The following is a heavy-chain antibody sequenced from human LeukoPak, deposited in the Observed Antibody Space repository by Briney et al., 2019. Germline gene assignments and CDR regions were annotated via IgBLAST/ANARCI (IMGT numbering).Heavy chain of an antibody. CDR3: ARVLHRRNYDSSVYYGY. V-gene: IGHV3-48*01. CDR1: GFTF. Sequence: PGGSLRLSCAASGFTFNWVRQAPGKGLEWVSYISSSDSTIYYAESVKSRFTISRDNAKNSLYLQMNSLRAEDTAVYYCARVLHRRNYDSSVYYGYWGQGTLVTVSS. J-gene: IGHJ4*02. CDR2: ISSSDSTI. D-gene: IGHD3-22*01.